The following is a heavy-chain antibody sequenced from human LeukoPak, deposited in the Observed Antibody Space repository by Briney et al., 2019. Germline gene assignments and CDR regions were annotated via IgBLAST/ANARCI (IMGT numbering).Heavy chain of an antibody. Sequence: SETLSLTCTVAGDSINSDSFYWGWIRQPPGKGLEWIGFLYYTGNTYYNPSLKSRVTISPDTSNNHLSLRLTSVTAADTAVYYCARFAYYFQIDFWGQGAQVTVSS. CDR2: LYYTGNT. D-gene: IGHD3-22*01. J-gene: IGHJ4*02. V-gene: IGHV4-39*07. CDR3: ARFAYYFQIDF. CDR1: GDSINSDSFY.